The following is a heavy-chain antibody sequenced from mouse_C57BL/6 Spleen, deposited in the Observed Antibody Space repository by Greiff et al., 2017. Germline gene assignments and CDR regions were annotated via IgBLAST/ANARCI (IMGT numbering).Heavy chain of an antibody. CDR1: GYTFTSYW. J-gene: IGHJ2*01. CDR3: ARVVTTLFDY. D-gene: IGHD2-2*01. Sequence: QVQLQQPGAELVMPGASVKLSCKASGYTFTSYWMHWVKQRPGQGLEWIGEIDPSDSYTNYNQKFKGKSTLTVDKSSSTAYMQLSSLTSEDSAVYYCARVVTTLFDYWGQGTTLTVSS. V-gene: IGHV1-69*01. CDR2: IDPSDSYT.